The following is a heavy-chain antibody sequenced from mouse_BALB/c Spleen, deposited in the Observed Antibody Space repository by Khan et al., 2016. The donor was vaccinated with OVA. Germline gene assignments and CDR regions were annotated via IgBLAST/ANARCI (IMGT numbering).Heavy chain of an antibody. Sequence: EVELVESGGDLVKPGGSLKLSCAASGFTFSSYSMSWVRQIPDKRLEWVATMSSGGDYTYYPDSVKGRFTLSRDNAKNTLYLQMSSLKSEDTAMYYCASHLTGSFAYWGQGTLVTVSA. V-gene: IGHV5-6*01. CDR1: GFTFSSYS. D-gene: IGHD4-1*01. CDR2: MSSGGDYT. CDR3: ASHLTGSFAY. J-gene: IGHJ3*01.